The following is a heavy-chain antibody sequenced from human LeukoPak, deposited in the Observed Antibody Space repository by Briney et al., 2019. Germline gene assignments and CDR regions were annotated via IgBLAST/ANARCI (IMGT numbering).Heavy chain of an antibody. CDR2: IYTTGRT. D-gene: IGHD3-10*01. J-gene: IGHJ5*02. CDR1: GDSISSGSYY. Sequence: SETLSLTCTVSGDSISSGSYYWSWIRQPAGKGLEWIGRIYTTGRTNYNPSLKSRVTISVDTSKNQFSLKLSSVTAADTAVYYCARSGSGRTLKYNWFDPWGQGTLVTVSS. CDR3: ARSGSGRTLKYNWFDP. V-gene: IGHV4-61*02.